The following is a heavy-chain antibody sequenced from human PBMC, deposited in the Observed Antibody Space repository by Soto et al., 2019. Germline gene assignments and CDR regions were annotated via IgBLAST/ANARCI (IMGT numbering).Heavy chain of an antibody. J-gene: IGHJ6*02. CDR1: GFTFSDYY. V-gene: IGHV3-72*01. D-gene: IGHD3-10*01. Sequence: EVQLVESGGGLVQPGGSLRLSCAASGFTFSDYYMDWVRQAPGKGLEWVGRTRNKANSYTTEYAASVKGRFTISRDDSXNXLFXQMNSLKTEDTAVYYCARVPFITMVRGYYYYGMDVWGQGTTVTVSS. CDR2: TRNKANSYTT. CDR3: ARVPFITMVRGYYYYGMDV.